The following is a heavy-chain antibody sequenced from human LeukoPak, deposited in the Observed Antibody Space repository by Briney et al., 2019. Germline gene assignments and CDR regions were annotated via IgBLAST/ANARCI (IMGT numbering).Heavy chain of an antibody. CDR2: INWVGDTT. Sequence: PGGSLRLSCAASGFTFGDYAVHWVRQAPGKGLQWISSINWVGDTTSYADSVKGRFTISRDNTKSSLYLQMHSLRSEDTALYYCAKDRQYGDYGGGDFFDSWGQGTLVTVSS. V-gene: IGHV3-43D*03. J-gene: IGHJ4*02. CDR1: GFTFGDYA. CDR3: AKDRQYGDYGGGDFFDS. D-gene: IGHD4-17*01.